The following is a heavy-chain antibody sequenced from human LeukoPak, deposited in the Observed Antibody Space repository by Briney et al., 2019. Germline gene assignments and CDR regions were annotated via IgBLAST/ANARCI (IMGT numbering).Heavy chain of an antibody. CDR3: ARGRWFGESISVHFDY. Sequence: SETLSLTCAVYGGSFSGYYWSWILQPPGKGLEWTGEINHSGSTNYNPSLKSRVTISVDTSKNQFSLKLSSVTAADTAVYYCARGRWFGESISVHFDYWGQGTLVTVSS. CDR1: GGSFSGYY. J-gene: IGHJ4*02. D-gene: IGHD3-10*01. V-gene: IGHV4-34*01. CDR2: INHSGST.